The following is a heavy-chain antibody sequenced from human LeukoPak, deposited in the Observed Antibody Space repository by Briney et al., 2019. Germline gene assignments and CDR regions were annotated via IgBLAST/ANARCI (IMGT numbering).Heavy chain of an antibody. V-gene: IGHV3-23*01. CDR3: AKPPSEYRSNWYTYYFDY. J-gene: IGHJ4*02. CDR2: ISDAGDGT. CDR1: VYTFSIYA. D-gene: IGHD6-13*01. Sequence: GGSLRLSCAASVYTFSIYAMTWVRQAPGKGLEWVSRISDAGDGTNYADSVKGRFTISRDNSKRALYLQMNSLRAEDTAVYYCAKPPSEYRSNWYTYYFDYWGQGTLVTVSS.